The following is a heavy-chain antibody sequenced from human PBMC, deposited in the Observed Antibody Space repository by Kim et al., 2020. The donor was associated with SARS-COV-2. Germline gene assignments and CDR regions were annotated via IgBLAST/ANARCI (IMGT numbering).Heavy chain of an antibody. D-gene: IGHD3-16*01. CDR3: VGRPDYDY. CDR1: GYSFSDQW. CDR2: IDLRDSYT. J-gene: IGHJ4*02. V-gene: IGHV5-10-1*01. Sequence: GESLKISCKGSGYSFSDQWITWVRQVPGKGLEWMGRIDLRDSYTTYSPSFKGHVTISADKSITTAYLQWSSLKASDTAIYYCVGRPDYDYWGQRTLVTVS.